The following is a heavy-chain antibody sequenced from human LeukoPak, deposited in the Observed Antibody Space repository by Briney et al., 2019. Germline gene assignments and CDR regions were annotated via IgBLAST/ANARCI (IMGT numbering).Heavy chain of an antibody. Sequence: PGGSLRLSCAASGFTFSYAWMSWVRQAPGKGLEWVSVIYNGDSTYYADSVKGRFTISRDNSKNTLYLQMNSLRAEDTAVYYCARVRYTSKWYYFDYWGQGTLVTVSS. D-gene: IGHD6-13*01. CDR3: ARVRYTSKWYYFDY. CDR2: IYNGDST. V-gene: IGHV3-53*01. J-gene: IGHJ4*02. CDR1: GFTFSYAW.